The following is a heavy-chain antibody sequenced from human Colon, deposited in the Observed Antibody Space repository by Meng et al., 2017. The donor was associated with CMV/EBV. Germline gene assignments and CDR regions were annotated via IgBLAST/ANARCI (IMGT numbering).Heavy chain of an antibody. CDR3: ARANDFGRTGSPYYFDS. V-gene: IGHV4-30-2*01. Sequence: SGNGDIYAWNWIRQPPEKGLEWIGYIYLSGHTHYNPSLRSRVTLSLDTANDRFSLNLTSVTAADTAIYYCARANDFGRTGSPYYFDSWGHGALVTVSS. D-gene: IGHD4/OR15-4a*01. CDR1: SGNGDIYA. CDR2: IYLSGHT. J-gene: IGHJ4*01.